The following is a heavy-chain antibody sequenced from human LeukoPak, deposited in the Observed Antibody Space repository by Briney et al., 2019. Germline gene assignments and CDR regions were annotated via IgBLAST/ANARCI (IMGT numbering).Heavy chain of an antibody. D-gene: IGHD4-17*01. CDR2: INPSGGST. CDR1: GYTFTSYY. Sequence: GASVKVSCKASGYTFTSYYMHWVRQAPGQGLEWMGIINPSGGSTSYAQKFHGRVTMTRDTSTSTVYMELSSLRSEDTAVYYCTYGLRDAFDIWGQGTMVTVSS. V-gene: IGHV1-46*01. CDR3: TYGLRDAFDI. J-gene: IGHJ3*02.